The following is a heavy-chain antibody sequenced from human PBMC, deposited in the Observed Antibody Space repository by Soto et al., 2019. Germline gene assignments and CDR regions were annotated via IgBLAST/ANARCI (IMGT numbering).Heavy chain of an antibody. CDR3: ARGVTMVRGVIHTPYFDY. J-gene: IGHJ4*02. D-gene: IGHD3-10*01. CDR2: IYHSGST. CDR1: GGSISSSNW. V-gene: IGHV4-4*02. Sequence: SETLSLTCAVSGGSISSSNWWSWVRQPPGKGLEWIGEIYHSGSTNYNPSLKSRVTISVDKSKNQFSLKLSSVTAADTAVYYCARGVTMVRGVIHTPYFDYWGQGTLVTVSS.